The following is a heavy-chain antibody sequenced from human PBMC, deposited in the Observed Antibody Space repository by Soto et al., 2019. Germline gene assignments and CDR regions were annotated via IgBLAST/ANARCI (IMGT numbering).Heavy chain of an antibody. J-gene: IGHJ4*02. D-gene: IGHD4-17*01. V-gene: IGHV3-66*01. CDR1: GFTVGSAY. CDR3: ARASWAGDIGDY. Sequence: DVQLVESGGGLVLRGESLRLSCAASGFTVGSAYMSWVRQAPGKGLEWVAGIYSGGNTYYADSVKGRFTISRDTSKNRLYHQMNGLRAEGAAIYSCARASWAGDIGDYWGQGKLVTVSS. CDR2: IYSGGNT.